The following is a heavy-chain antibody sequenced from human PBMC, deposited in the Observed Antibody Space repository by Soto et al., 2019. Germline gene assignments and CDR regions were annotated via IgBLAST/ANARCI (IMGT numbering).Heavy chain of an antibody. D-gene: IGHD5-12*01. CDR2: IYYSGST. V-gene: IGHV4-59*08. J-gene: IGHJ4*02. Sequence: SETLSLTCTVSGGSISSYYWSWIRQPPGKGLEWIGYIYYSGSTNYNPSLKSRVTISVDTSKNQFSLKLSSVTAADTAVYYCARQRIVATIRVFDYWGQGTLVTVSS. CDR3: ARQRIVATIRVFDY. CDR1: GGSISSYY.